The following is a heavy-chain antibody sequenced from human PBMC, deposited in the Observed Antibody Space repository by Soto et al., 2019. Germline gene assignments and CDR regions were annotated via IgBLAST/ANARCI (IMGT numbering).Heavy chain of an antibody. V-gene: IGHV3-15*07. D-gene: IGHD3-22*01. CDR1: GFTCSNAW. CDR2: IKSKTDGGTT. CDR3: TTKYYYDSSGYLYYYYGMDV. J-gene: IGHJ6*02. Sequence: GGSLRLSCAASGFTCSNAWMNWVRQAPGKGLEWVGRIKSKTDGGTTDYAAPVKGRFTISRDDSKNTLYLQMNSLKTEDTAVYYCTTKYYYDSSGYLYYYYGMDVWGQGTTVTVSS.